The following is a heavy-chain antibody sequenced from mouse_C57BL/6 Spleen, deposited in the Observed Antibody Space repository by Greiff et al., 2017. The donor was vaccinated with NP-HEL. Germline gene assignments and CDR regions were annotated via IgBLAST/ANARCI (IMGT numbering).Heavy chain of an antibody. CDR1: GFTFSDYG. D-gene: IGHD1-1*01. CDR2: ISSGSSTI. CDR3: ARGGTTVVATPVFDV. V-gene: IGHV5-17*01. J-gene: IGHJ1*03. Sequence: EVQVVESGGGLVKPGGSLKLSCAASGFTFSDYGMHWVRQAPEKGLEWVAYISSGSSTIYYADTVKGRFTISRDNAKTTLFLQMTSLRSEDTAMYYCARGGTTVVATPVFDVWGTGTTVTVSS.